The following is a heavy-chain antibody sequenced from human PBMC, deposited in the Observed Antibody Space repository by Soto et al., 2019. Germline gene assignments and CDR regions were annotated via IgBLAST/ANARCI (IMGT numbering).Heavy chain of an antibody. CDR1: GDSISRGDHY. D-gene: IGHD3-22*01. CDR2: IYHSGST. CDR3: AREGDETSGYYWDRYFDL. Sequence: QVRLQESGPELVKPSQTLSLTCTVSGDSISRGDHYWSWIRQPPGKGLEWIGHIYHSGSTYYRPSLQRRVAMSIDTSKNQFSLRMGSVSDADTAVYYCAREGDETSGYYWDRYFDLSGRGTLVTVSS. J-gene: IGHJ2*01. V-gene: IGHV4-30-4*08.